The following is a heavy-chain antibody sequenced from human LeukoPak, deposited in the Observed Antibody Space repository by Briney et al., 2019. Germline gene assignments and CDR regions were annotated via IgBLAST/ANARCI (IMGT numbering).Heavy chain of an antibody. D-gene: IGHD6-19*01. CDR2: ISGSGGST. J-gene: IGHJ6*02. Sequence: GGSLRLSCAASGFTFSSYAMSWVRQAPGKGLEWVSAISGSGGSTYYADSVKGRFTISRDNSKNTLYLQMNSLRAEDTALYYCAKDLTQQWLANYYYYYGMDVWGQGTTVTVSS. CDR1: GFTFSSYA. CDR3: AKDLTQQWLANYYYYYGMDV. V-gene: IGHV3-23*01.